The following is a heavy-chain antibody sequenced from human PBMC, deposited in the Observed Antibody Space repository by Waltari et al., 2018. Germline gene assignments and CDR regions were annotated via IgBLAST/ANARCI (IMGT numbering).Heavy chain of an antibody. CDR1: GGATSTHF. CDR2: IDTSGST. V-gene: IGHV4-4*09. D-gene: IGHD3-10*01. Sequence: QVQLQVPGPGLVTPSETLALTRPLSGGATSTHFRSWIRQPLGKTLEWIGNIDTSGSTNYNPALTSRITISLDMSKKQFALKLRSVSAAYTAVYYCARAADGSGASWVGPWGQGNLVTVSS. J-gene: IGHJ5*02. CDR3: ARAADGSGASWVGP.